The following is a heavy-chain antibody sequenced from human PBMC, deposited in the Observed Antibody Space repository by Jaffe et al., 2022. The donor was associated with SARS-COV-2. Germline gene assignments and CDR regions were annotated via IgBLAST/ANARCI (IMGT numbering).Heavy chain of an antibody. Sequence: EVRLVESGGGLVKPGRSLRLSCAASGFKFDDFAMHWVRQVPGKGLEWVSGISWRSSSVGYADSVKGRFTISRDNAKNSLYLQMDSLGEEDTALYYCVKDLGCSDFSCRQYYYLSGGHFYYGFDVWGQGTTVAVSS. CDR1: GFKFDDFA. CDR3: VKDLGCSDFSCRQYYYLSGGHFYYGFDV. J-gene: IGHJ6*02. CDR2: ISWRSSSV. D-gene: IGHD3-10*01. V-gene: IGHV3-9*01.